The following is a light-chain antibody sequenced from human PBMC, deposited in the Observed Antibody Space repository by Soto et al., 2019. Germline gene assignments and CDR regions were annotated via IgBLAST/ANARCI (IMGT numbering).Light chain of an antibody. J-gene: IGKJ2*01. V-gene: IGKV1-5*01. CDR3: QHYNSYPYT. Sequence: DIQMTQSPSTLSASVGDRATITCRASQSISTWLAWFQQKPGKAPDLLIYDASSLASGVPSRFSGSGSGTEFTLTISSLQPDDFATYYCQHYNSYPYTFGQGTKVEIK. CDR1: QSISTW. CDR2: DAS.